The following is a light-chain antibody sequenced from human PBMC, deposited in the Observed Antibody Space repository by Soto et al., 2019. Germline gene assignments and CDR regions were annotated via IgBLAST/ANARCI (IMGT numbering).Light chain of an antibody. J-gene: IGLJ1*01. CDR1: SSDIGAYNY. CDR2: DVS. Sequence: QSLLTQPASVSGSPGQSITISCTGTSSDIGAYNYVSWYQQHPPKAPKLMIYDVSNRPSGVSSRFSGSKSGNTASLTISGLQAEDEADYYCYSYTTTNTYVFGTGTKVTVL. V-gene: IGLV2-14*03. CDR3: YSYTTTNTYV.